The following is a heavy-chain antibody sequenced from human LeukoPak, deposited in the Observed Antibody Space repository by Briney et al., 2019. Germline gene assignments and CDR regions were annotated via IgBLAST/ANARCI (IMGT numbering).Heavy chain of an antibody. D-gene: IGHD2-2*02. J-gene: IGHJ4*02. Sequence: GGSLCPACAASGFTFSSYSMHWVRQAPGKGLVWVSRINTDGSTTSYEYSLKGRFTISSDNAKNTLYLQMNSLRAEDTAVYYCARSPYTPDFWGQGNLLSVSS. CDR3: ARSPYTPDF. CDR2: INTDGSTT. CDR1: GFTFSSYS. V-gene: IGHV3-74*01.